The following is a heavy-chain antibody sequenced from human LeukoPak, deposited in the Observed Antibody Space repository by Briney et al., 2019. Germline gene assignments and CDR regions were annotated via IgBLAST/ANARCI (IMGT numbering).Heavy chain of an antibody. D-gene: IGHD3-10*01. Sequence: ASVKVSCKASGYTFTSYGISWVRQAPGQGLEWMGWISAYNGNTNYAQKLQGRVTMTTDTSTSTAYMELRSLRSDDTAVYYCARFSHLDLYGSGSYFPDYWGQGTLVTVSS. CDR3: ARFSHLDLYGSGSYFPDY. V-gene: IGHV1-18*01. CDR2: ISAYNGNT. CDR1: GYTFTSYG. J-gene: IGHJ4*02.